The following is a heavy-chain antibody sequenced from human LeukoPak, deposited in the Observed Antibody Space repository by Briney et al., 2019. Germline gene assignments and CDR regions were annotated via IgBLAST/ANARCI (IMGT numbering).Heavy chain of an antibody. CDR2: ISYDGSNK. V-gene: IGHV3-30*04. CDR1: GFTFSSYA. CDR3: ARGGSGSYFDY. J-gene: IGHJ4*02. D-gene: IGHD1-26*01. Sequence: GGSLRLSCAASGFTFSSYAMHWVRQAPGKGLEWVAVISYDGSNKYYADSVKGRFTISRDNSKNTLYLQMNSLRAKDTAVYYCARGGSGSYFDYWGQGTLVTVSS.